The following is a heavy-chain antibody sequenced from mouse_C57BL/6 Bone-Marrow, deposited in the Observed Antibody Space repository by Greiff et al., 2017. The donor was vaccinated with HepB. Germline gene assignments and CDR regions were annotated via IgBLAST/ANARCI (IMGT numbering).Heavy chain of an antibody. Sequence: VQLKESVAELVRPGASVKLSCTASGFNIKNTYMHWVKQRPEQGLEWMGRIDPANGNTKYAPKFQGKATITADTSANTAYLQLSSLTSEDTAIYYCARWDYYGSSYGYYAMDHWGQGTSVTVSS. V-gene: IGHV14-3*01. J-gene: IGHJ4*01. D-gene: IGHD1-1*01. CDR3: ARWDYYGSSYGYYAMDH. CDR2: IDPANGNT. CDR1: GFNIKNTY.